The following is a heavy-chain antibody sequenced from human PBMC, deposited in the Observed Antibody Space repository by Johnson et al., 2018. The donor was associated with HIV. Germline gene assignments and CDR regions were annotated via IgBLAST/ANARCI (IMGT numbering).Heavy chain of an antibody. D-gene: IGHD4-17*01. J-gene: IGHJ3*02. CDR1: GLTFDDYG. Sequence: VQLVESGGGVVRPGGSLRLSCSASGLTFDDYGMSWVRQAPGNGLEWVSGINWNGGSTGYADSVKGRFTISRDNAKNSLYLQMNSLRAEDTALYYCARANSYGDYRAKAFDIWGQGTMVTVSS. CDR3: ARANSYGDYRAKAFDI. CDR2: INWNGGST. V-gene: IGHV3-20*04.